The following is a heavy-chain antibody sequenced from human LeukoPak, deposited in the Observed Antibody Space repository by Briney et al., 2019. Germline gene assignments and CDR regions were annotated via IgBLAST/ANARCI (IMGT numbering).Heavy chain of an antibody. D-gene: IGHD3-22*01. CDR3: ARDPTTVTMIVVPTPYYFDY. V-gene: IGHV3-48*01. J-gene: IGHJ4*02. CDR2: ISSSSSTI. Sequence: PGGSLRLSCAASGFTFSSYSMNWVRQAPGKGLEWVSYISSSSSTIYYADSVKCRFTISRDNAKNSLYLQMNSLRAEDTAVYYCARDPTTVTMIVVPTPYYFDYWGQGTLVTVSS. CDR1: GFTFSSYS.